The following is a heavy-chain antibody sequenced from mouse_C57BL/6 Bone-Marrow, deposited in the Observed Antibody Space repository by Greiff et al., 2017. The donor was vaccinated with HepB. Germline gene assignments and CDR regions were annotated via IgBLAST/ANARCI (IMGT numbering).Heavy chain of an antibody. Sequence: VQLQQSGPELVKPGASVKIPCKASGYKFTDYNMDWVKQSHGKSLEWIGDINPNNGGTIYNQKFKGKATLTVDKSSSTAYMELRSLTSEDTAVYYCARRGPVNCFDYWGQGTTLTVSS. CDR3: ARRGPVNCFDY. J-gene: IGHJ2*01. V-gene: IGHV1-18*01. CDR2: INPNNGGT. CDR1: GYKFTDYN.